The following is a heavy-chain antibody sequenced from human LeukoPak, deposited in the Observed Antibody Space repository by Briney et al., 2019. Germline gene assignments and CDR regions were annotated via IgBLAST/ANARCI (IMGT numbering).Heavy chain of an antibody. D-gene: IGHD4-17*01. CDR2: IDGGSSPI. Sequence: PGGSLRLSCAGSGCTFSRDSMNWVRQAPGKGLEWVYYIDGGSSPIYYADSVRGRFTISRDNAKNSLYLQMNSLRAEDTAVYYCARAHGDYTPNYYYGMVVWGQRTTVTLSS. CDR3: ARAHGDYTPNYYYGMVV. V-gene: IGHV3-48*01. CDR1: GCTFSRDS. J-gene: IGHJ6*02.